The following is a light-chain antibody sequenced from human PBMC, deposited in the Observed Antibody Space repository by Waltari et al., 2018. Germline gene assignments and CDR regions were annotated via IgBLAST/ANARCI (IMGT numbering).Light chain of an antibody. V-gene: IGLV2-14*03. CDR1: SSDVVGYNY. CDR3: SSYTSSSTLV. Sequence: QSALTQPASVSVSPGQSITISCTGTSSDVVGYNYVSWYQQHPGKAPKLMLYDVTKRPSGVSNRFSGSKSGNTSSLTISGLQAEDEADYFCSSYTSSSTLVFGGGTKLTVL. J-gene: IGLJ2*01. CDR2: DVT.